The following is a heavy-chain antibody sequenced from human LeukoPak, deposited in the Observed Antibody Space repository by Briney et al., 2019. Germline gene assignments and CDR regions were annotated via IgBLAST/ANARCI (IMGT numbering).Heavy chain of an antibody. V-gene: IGHV4-61*01. J-gene: IGHJ4*02. Sequence: SETLSLTCTVSGGSISSSSYYWSWIRQPPGKGLEWIGYIYYSGSTNYNPSLKSRVTISVDTSKNQFSLKLSSVTAADTAVYYCARRGYSSGSDYWGQGTLVTVSS. CDR1: GGSISSSSYY. CDR3: ARRGYSSGSDY. D-gene: IGHD6-19*01. CDR2: IYYSGST.